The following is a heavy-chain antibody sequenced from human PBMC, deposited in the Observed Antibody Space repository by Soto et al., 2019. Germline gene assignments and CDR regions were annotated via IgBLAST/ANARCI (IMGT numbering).Heavy chain of an antibody. Sequence: SETLSLTCTVSCGSISSYYWSWIRQPPGKGLEWIGYIYYSGSTNYNPSLKSRVTISVDTSKNQFSLKLSSVTAADTAVSYWVREGYSGGGSGGAFDILGQGKTVT. J-gene: IGHJ3*02. CDR1: CGSISSYY. CDR3: VREGYSGGGSGGAFDI. CDR2: IYYSGST. V-gene: IGHV4-59*01. D-gene: IGHD3-10*01.